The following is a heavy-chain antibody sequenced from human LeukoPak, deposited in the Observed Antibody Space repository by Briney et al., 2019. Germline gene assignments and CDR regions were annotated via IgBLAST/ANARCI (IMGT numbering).Heavy chain of an antibody. CDR3: ARGVRRPYCSGGSCSTYYYYYMDV. CDR1: GYTFTSYD. J-gene: IGHJ6*03. D-gene: IGHD2-15*01. V-gene: IGHV1-8*01. Sequence: ASVKVSCKASGYTFTSYDINWVRQATGHGLEWMGWMNPNSGNTGYAQKFQGRVTMTRKTSISTAYMELSSLRSEDTAVYYCARGVRRPYCSGGSCSTYYYYYMDVWGKGTTVTVSS. CDR2: MNPNSGNT.